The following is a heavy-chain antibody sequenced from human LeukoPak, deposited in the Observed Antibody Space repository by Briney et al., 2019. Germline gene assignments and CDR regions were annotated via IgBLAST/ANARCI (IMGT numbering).Heavy chain of an antibody. V-gene: IGHV1-8*01. J-gene: IGHJ5*02. Sequence: ASVKVSCKASRYTFTSYDINWVRQATGQGLEWMGWMNPNSGNTGYAQKFQGRVTMTRNTSISTAYMELSSLRSEDTAVYYCARDRGPTRYDDSYLNWFDPWGQGTLVTVSS. CDR3: ARDRGPTRYDDSYLNWFDP. D-gene: IGHD4-17*01. CDR1: RYTFTSYD. CDR2: MNPNSGNT.